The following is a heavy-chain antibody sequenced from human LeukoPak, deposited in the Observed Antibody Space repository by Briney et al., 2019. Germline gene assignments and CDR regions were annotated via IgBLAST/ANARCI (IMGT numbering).Heavy chain of an antibody. J-gene: IGHJ4*02. Sequence: SETLSLTCTVSGGSISSYYWNWIRQPPGKGLEWIGYIYYSGSTNYNPSLKSRVTISVDTSKNQFSLKLSSVTAADTAVYYCARADYYDSSGYWFDYWGQGTLVTVSS. CDR2: IYYSGST. CDR3: ARADYYDSSGYWFDY. CDR1: GGSISSYY. V-gene: IGHV4-59*08. D-gene: IGHD3-22*01.